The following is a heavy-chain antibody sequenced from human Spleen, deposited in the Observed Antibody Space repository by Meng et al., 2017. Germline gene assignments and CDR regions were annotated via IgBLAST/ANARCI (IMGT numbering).Heavy chain of an antibody. J-gene: IGHJ4*02. Sequence: GESLKISCAASGFTFSSYEMNWVRQAPGKGLEWVSYISSSGSIIYYADSVKGRFTISRDNAKNSLYLQMNSLRAEDTAVYYCARGSVTYYYDSSGYWGLDYWGQGTLVTVSS. CDR2: ISSSGSII. CDR1: GFTFSSYE. CDR3: ARGSVTYYYDSSGYWGLDY. D-gene: IGHD3-22*01. V-gene: IGHV3-48*03.